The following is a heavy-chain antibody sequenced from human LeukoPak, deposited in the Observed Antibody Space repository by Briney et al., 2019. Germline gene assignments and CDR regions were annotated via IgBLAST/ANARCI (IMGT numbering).Heavy chain of an antibody. CDR3: AGDARYCSSTSCSHPGY. Sequence: GGSLRLSCAASGFTFSSYWMSWVRQAPGKGLEWVANIKQDGSEKYYVDSVKGRFTISRDNAKNSLYLQMNSLRAEDTAVYYCAGDARYCSSTSCSHPGYWGQGTLVTVS. J-gene: IGHJ4*02. V-gene: IGHV3-7*01. CDR2: IKQDGSEK. D-gene: IGHD2-2*01. CDR1: GFTFSSYW.